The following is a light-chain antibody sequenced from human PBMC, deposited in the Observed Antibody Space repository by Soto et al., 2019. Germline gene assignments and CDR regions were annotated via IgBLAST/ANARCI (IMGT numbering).Light chain of an antibody. J-gene: IGKJ1*01. CDR2: DAS. Sequence: EIVMTQSPGTLSLSPGERATLSCRASQSVNSYLAWYQQKPGQAPRLLISDASDRATGIPDRFSGSGSGTDFTLTISRLVPEDFAVYYCQQYNNWPPWTFGQGTKVDIK. CDR3: QQYNNWPPWT. V-gene: IGKV3-20*01. CDR1: QSVNSY.